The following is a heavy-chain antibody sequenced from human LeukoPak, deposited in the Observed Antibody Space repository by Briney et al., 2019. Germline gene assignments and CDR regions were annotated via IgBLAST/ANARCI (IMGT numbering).Heavy chain of an antibody. D-gene: IGHD6-13*01. Sequence: SETLSLTCTVSGGSISSYYWSWIRQPPGKGLEWIGYIYYSGSTNYNPSLKSRVTISVDTSKNQFSLKLSSVTAADTAMYYCARHPKYSSGWYSFDYWGQGTLVTVSS. CDR2: IYYSGST. J-gene: IGHJ4*02. V-gene: IGHV4-59*08. CDR3: ARHPKYSSGWYSFDY. CDR1: GGSISSYY.